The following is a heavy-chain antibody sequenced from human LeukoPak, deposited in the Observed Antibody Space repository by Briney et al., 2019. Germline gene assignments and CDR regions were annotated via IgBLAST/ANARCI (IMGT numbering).Heavy chain of an antibody. J-gene: IGHJ4*02. CDR1: GYTFTSFG. Sequence: ASVKVSCKTSGYTFTSFGLSWVRQAPGQGLEWMGWISTYSGETNYAQKPQGRVTMTTDTSTSTAYMELRSLRSDDTAIYYCARDNALVVTLDYWGQETLVTVSS. D-gene: IGHD2-21*02. CDR3: ARDNALVVTLDY. CDR2: ISTYSGET. V-gene: IGHV1-18*01.